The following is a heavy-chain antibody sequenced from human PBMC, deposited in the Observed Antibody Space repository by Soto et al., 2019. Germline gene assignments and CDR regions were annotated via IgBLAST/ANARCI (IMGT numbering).Heavy chain of an antibody. Sequence: QVQLVQSGAEVKKPGSSVKVSCKASGGTFSSYAISWVQQAPGQGLEWMGGIIPIFGTANYAQKFQGRVTITADESTSTAYMELSSLRSEDTAVYYCTLYYYDSSGYTYWGQGTLVTVSS. D-gene: IGHD3-22*01. CDR1: GGTFSSYA. V-gene: IGHV1-69*01. CDR2: IIPIFGTA. J-gene: IGHJ4*02. CDR3: TLYYYDSSGYTY.